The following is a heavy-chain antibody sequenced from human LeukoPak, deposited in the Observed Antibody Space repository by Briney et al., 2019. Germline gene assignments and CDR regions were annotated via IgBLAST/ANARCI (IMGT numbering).Heavy chain of an antibody. CDR2: IYYSGST. V-gene: IGHV4-59*01. D-gene: IGHD5-12*01. J-gene: IGHJ5*02. CDR3: ARLGRVATINWFDP. CDR1: GGSISSFY. Sequence: SETLSLTCTVSGGSISSFYWSWIRQPPGKGLEWIGYIYYSGSTKYNPSLKSRVTISVDTSKNQFSLKLSSVTAADTAVYYCARLGRVATINWFDPWGQGTLVTVSS.